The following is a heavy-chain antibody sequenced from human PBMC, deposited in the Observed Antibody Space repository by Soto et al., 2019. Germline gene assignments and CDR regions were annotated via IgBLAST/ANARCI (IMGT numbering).Heavy chain of an antibody. V-gene: IGHV2-5*02. Sequence: QITLNESGPTVVRPTETLTLTCRFSGFSLTTSGVGVGWVRQSPGKAPEWLALIYGDDDKRYSESLKSRLTITKGTSKNQVVMTVANLDPTDTATYYCAHRVLRTVFGLVTTTAIYFDFWGQGTPVAVSS. D-gene: IGHD3-3*01. CDR1: GFSLTTSGVG. J-gene: IGHJ4*02. CDR2: IYGDDDK. CDR3: AHRVLRTVFGLVTTTAIYFDF.